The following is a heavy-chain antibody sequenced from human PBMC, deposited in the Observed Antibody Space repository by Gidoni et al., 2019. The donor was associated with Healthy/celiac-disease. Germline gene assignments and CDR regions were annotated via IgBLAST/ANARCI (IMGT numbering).Heavy chain of an antibody. CDR1: GGSISRGGYY. CDR2: IYYSGST. V-gene: IGHV4-31*03. J-gene: IGHJ3*02. CDR3: ARVSRGDTGRHYAFDI. D-gene: IGHD4-17*01. Sequence: QVQLQESGPGLVKPSQTLSLTCTVSGGSISRGGYYWSWIRQHPGKGLEWIGYIYYSGSTYYNPSLKSRVTISVDTSKNQFSLKLSSVTAADTAVYYCARVSRGDTGRHYAFDIWGQGTMVTVSS.